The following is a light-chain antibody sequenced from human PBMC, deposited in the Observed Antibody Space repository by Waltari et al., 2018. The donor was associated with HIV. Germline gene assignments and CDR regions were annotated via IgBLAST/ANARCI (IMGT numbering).Light chain of an antibody. J-gene: IGLJ2*01. CDR2: VNSDGSL. Sequence: QVVLTQSPSASASLGASVKITCTLSSGPTTYAIAWHQQQPEKVPRFLMKVNSDGSLTKGDEIPDRFSGSASGPERSLTISSLQSEDEGDYYCQTWGAGIVVFGGGTKLSVL. CDR1: SGPTTYA. CDR3: QTWGAGIVV. V-gene: IGLV4-69*01.